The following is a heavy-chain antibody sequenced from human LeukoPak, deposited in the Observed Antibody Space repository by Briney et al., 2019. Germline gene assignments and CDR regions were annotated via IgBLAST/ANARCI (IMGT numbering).Heavy chain of an antibody. CDR3: ARVFRGVVTSNWFDP. J-gene: IGHJ5*02. V-gene: IGHV4-59*11. CDR2: IFDNGST. D-gene: IGHD2-21*02. CDR1: GGSISGHY. Sequence: SETLSLTCTVSGGSISGHYWTWIRQPPGQGLEWIGYIFDNGSTNFNSSLQSRVTMSLDTSKNQFSLKLSSVTAADTAVYYCARVFRGVVTSNWFDPWGQGALVTVSS.